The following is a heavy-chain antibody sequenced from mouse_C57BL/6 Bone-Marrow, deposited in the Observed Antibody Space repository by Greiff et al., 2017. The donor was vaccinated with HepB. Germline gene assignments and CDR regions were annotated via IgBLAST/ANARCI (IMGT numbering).Heavy chain of an antibody. D-gene: IGHD1-1*01. Sequence: QVQLQQPGAELVKPGASVKMSCKASGYTFTSYWITWVKQRPGKGLEWIGDIYPGSGSTNYNEKFKSKATMTVDKSSSTAYMQLSSLTSEDSAVYYCARGGLYYYGSTCYFDVWGTGTTVTVSS. CDR3: ARGGLYYYGSTCYFDV. V-gene: IGHV1-55*01. CDR1: GYTFTSYW. CDR2: IYPGSGST. J-gene: IGHJ1*03.